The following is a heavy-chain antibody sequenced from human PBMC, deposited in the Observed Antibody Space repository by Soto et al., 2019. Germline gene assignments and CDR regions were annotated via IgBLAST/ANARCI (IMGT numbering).Heavy chain of an antibody. CDR2: IKSKTDGGTT. Sequence: GGSRRLSCAASGFTFSNGWMSWVRQDPGKGLEWVGCIKSKTDGGTTDYAAPVKGRFDISRDDSKNTLYLQMNSLKPEDTAVYYCTTDRVRFLEWIYYYGMDVWCQGTTVTVS. V-gene: IGHV3-15*01. CDR3: TTDRVRFLEWIYYYGMDV. J-gene: IGHJ6*02. D-gene: IGHD3-3*01. CDR1: GFTFSNGW.